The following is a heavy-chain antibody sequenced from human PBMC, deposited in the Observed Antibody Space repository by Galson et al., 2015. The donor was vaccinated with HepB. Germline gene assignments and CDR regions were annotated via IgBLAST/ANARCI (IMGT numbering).Heavy chain of an antibody. CDR2: ISSNGGST. CDR3: VKDRATLVRGIGIDWFDP. CDR1: GFTFSRNA. V-gene: IGHV3-64D*06. D-gene: IGHD3-10*01. Sequence: LSCAASGFTFSRNAMHWVRQAPAKGLAYVSGISSNGGSTYYADSVKGRFTISRGTSKNTLYLQMSSLRTEDTAVYYCVKDRATLVRGIGIDWFDPWGQGTLVTVSS. J-gene: IGHJ5*02.